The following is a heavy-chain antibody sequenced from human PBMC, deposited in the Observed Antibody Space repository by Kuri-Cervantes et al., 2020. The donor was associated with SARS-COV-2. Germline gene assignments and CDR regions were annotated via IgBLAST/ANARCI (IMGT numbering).Heavy chain of an antibody. V-gene: IGHV4-39*07. CDR1: GGSISSYY. D-gene: IGHD3-16*01. CDR2: IYYSGST. CDR3: ARVWGPLTGFFDY. Sequence: SETLSLTCTVSGGSISSYYWGWIRQPPGKGLEWIGSIYYSGSTYYNPSLKSRVTISVDTSKNQFSLKLSSVTAADTAVYYCARVWGPLTGFFDYWGQGTLVTVSS. J-gene: IGHJ4*02.